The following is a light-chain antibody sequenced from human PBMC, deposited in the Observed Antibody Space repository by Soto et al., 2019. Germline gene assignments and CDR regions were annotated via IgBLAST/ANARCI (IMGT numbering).Light chain of an antibody. CDR1: QSVSSS. CDR2: CAS. CDR3: QQYNNWPPWT. J-gene: IGKJ1*01. Sequence: EIVMTQSPATLSLSPGERATLSCRASQSVSSSLAWYQQKTGQAPRLLIYCASTRATGSPARFSGSGSGTEFTLTISSLQSEDFSVYYCQQYNNWPPWTFGQGTKVEIK. V-gene: IGKV3-15*01.